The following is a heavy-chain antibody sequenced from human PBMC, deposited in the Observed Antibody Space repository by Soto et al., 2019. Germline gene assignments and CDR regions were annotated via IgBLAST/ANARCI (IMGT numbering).Heavy chain of an antibody. CDR1: GFTFSDYY. D-gene: IGHD2-2*01. CDR3: HLPPFPYYYNMDV. Sequence: QVQLVESGGSLVKPGGSLRLSCAASGFTFSDYYMGWIRQAPGKGLEWVSYISNSETIIYYADSVRGRFTISRDNAKNSLYLQMNSLRDDDTAVYFCHLPPFPYYYNMDVWGQGTTVTVSS. V-gene: IGHV3-11*01. J-gene: IGHJ6*02. CDR2: ISNSETII.